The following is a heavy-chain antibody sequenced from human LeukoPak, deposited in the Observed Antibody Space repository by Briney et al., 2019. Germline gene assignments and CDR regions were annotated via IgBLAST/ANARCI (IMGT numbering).Heavy chain of an antibody. V-gene: IGHV4-38-2*02. Sequence: ETLSLTCTVSGYSISSGYYWGWIRQPPGKGLEWIGSIYHSGSTYYNPSLKSRVTISVDTSKNQFSLKLSSVTAADTAVYYCARDGGGYDARIDYWGQGTLVTVSS. CDR3: ARDGGGYDARIDY. CDR2: IYHSGST. CDR1: GYSISSGYY. J-gene: IGHJ4*02. D-gene: IGHD5-12*01.